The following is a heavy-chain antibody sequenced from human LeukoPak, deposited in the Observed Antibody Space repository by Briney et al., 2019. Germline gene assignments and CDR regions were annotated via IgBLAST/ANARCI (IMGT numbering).Heavy chain of an antibody. Sequence: ASVKVSCKASGYTFTSYAMHWVRQAPGQRLEWMGWINAGNGNTKYSQKFQGRVTITRDTSASTAYMELSSLRSEDTAVYYCARGPSDYDILTGYPQVWFDPWGQGTLVTVSS. V-gene: IGHV1-3*01. CDR2: INAGNGNT. CDR3: ARGPSDYDILTGYPQVWFDP. D-gene: IGHD3-9*01. CDR1: GYTFTSYA. J-gene: IGHJ5*02.